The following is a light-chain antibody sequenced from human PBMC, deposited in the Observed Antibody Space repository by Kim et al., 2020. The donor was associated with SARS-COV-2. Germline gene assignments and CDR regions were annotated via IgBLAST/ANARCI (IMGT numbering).Light chain of an antibody. V-gene: IGKV2D-29*01. CDR2: ETS. CDR1: QSLLYTNGKTY. CDR3: MQIIDVPLT. J-gene: IGKJ4*01. Sequence: DVVMTQTPLSLSVAPGQPASISCKSSQSLLYTNGKTYLYWFLQKPGQPPQLLIHETSNRLSGVPDRFSGSGSGTDFTLKISRVEADDVGVYYCMQIIDVPLTFGGGTKVDIK.